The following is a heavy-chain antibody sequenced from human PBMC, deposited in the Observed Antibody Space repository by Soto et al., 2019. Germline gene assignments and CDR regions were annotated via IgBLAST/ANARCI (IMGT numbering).Heavy chain of an antibody. Sequence: QVQLVESGGGVVQPGRSLRLSCAASGFTFSNYAIHWVRQAPGKGLEWVAVISYDGSNKCYGDSVKGRFTISRDNSKNTRDLQMSSLREEDTAVYYCARGGDFWSGIDYWGQGTLVTVSS. V-gene: IGHV3-30-3*01. CDR3: ARGGDFWSGIDY. CDR2: ISYDGSNK. J-gene: IGHJ4*02. CDR1: GFTFSNYA. D-gene: IGHD3-3*01.